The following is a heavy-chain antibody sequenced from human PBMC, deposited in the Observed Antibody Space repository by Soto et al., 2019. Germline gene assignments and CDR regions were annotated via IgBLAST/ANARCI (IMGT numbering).Heavy chain of an antibody. V-gene: IGHV3-73*01. CDR1: GFTFSGSA. CDR2: IRSKANSYAT. Sequence: GGSLRLSCAASGFTFSGSAMHWVRQASGKGLEWVGRIRSKANSYATAYAASVKGRFTISREDSKNTAYLQMNSLKTEDTAVYYCTNHERTGGGSGSYYPNYYYYYMDVWGKGTTVTVSS. J-gene: IGHJ6*03. CDR3: TNHERTGGGSGSYYPNYYYYYMDV. D-gene: IGHD3-10*01.